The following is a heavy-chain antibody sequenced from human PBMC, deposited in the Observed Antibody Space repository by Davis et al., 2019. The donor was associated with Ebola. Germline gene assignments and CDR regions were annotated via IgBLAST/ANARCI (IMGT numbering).Heavy chain of an antibody. CDR2: MYADGST. V-gene: IGHV3-66*01. CDR1: GFTVSTYY. J-gene: IGHJ4*02. Sequence: GESLKIPCAASGFTVSTYYINWVRQAPGKGLEWVSVMYADGSTYNADSVKARFTVSRDNSTNTVYLQMNSLRAEDTAAYYCARGSLWGRGTLVIVSS. CDR3: ARGSL.